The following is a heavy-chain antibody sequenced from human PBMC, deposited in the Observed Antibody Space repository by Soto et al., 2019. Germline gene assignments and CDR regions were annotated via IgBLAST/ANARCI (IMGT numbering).Heavy chain of an antibody. CDR2: INPKSGGT. J-gene: IGHJ6*02. V-gene: IGHV1-2*04. D-gene: IGHD2-8*01. CDR1: GYSFTDYH. Sequence: ASVKVSCKASGYSFTDYHIHWVRQAPGQGLEWLGRINPKSGGTSTAQKFQGWVTVTTDTSISTASMELTRLTSDDTAIYYCARGDSTDCSNGVCSFFYNHDMDVWGQGTTVTVSS. CDR3: ARGDSTDCSNGVCSFFYNHDMDV.